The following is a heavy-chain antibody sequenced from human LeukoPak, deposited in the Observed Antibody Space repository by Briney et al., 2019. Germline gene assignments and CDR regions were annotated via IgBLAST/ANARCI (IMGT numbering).Heavy chain of an antibody. CDR2: ISSSSSYI. V-gene: IGHV3-21*01. D-gene: IGHD6-13*01. CDR1: GFTFSSYS. CDR3: ARDLSSSWYEEFDY. J-gene: IGHJ4*02. Sequence: GGSLRLSCAASGFTFSSYSMNWVRQAPGKGLEWVSSISSSSSYIYYADSVKGRFTISRDNAKNSLCLQMNSLRAEDTAVYYCARDLSSSWYEEFDYWGQGTLVTVSS.